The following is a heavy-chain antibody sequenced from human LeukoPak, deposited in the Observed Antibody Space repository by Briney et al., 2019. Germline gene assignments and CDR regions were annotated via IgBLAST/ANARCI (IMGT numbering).Heavy chain of an antibody. Sequence: PGGSLRLSCAASGFTFSSYTMHWIRQAPGKGLEWVSSISGSNSYIFYADSVKGRFTVSRDNAKDSLYLEMNSLRAEDTAVYYCARALTTLTYEGYWGQGTLVTVSS. J-gene: IGHJ4*02. V-gene: IGHV3-21*01. CDR2: ISGSNSYI. D-gene: IGHD1-1*01. CDR1: GFTFSSYT. CDR3: ARALTTLTYEGY.